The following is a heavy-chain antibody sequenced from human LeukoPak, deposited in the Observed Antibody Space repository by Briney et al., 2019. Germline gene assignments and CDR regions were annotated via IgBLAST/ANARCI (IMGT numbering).Heavy chain of an antibody. CDR3: AKDVSALSHYYGMDV. J-gene: IGHJ6*02. D-gene: IGHD2/OR15-2a*01. Sequence: QPGRSLRLSCAASGFTFSSYAMHWVRQAPGKGLEWVAVISYDGSNKYYADSVKGRFTISRDNSKNTLYLQMNSLRAEDTAVYYCAKDVSALSHYYGMDVWGQGTTVTVSS. CDR2: ISYDGSNK. CDR1: GFTFSSYA. V-gene: IGHV3-30*04.